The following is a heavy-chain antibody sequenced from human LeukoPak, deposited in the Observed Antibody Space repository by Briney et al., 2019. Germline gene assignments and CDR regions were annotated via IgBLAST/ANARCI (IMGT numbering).Heavy chain of an antibody. Sequence: SETLSLTCTVSGGSISSGGYYWSWIRQPPGKGLEWIGYIYHSGSTYYNPSLKSRVTISVDRSKNQFSLKLSSVTAADTAVYYCARGWKQQLVLPIYWGQGTLVTVSS. J-gene: IGHJ4*02. CDR1: GGSISSGGYY. D-gene: IGHD6-13*01. CDR2: IYHSGST. V-gene: IGHV4-30-2*01. CDR3: ARGWKQQLVLPIY.